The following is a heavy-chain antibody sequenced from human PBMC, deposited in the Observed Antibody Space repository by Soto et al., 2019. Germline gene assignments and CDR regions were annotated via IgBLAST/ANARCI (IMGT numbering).Heavy chain of an antibody. J-gene: IGHJ6*02. Sequence: QVQLVQSGAEVKRSGSSVKVSCKASGGSLTGYTITWVRQAPGQGLEWMGGIIPIFDTTNYAQKLQGRVTITADDSTSTAYMELSSLRPEDTAVYYCARASIGRITGSTLAYYYYYVMDVWGQGTTVTVSS. CDR2: IIPIFDTT. CDR1: GGSLTGYT. CDR3: ARASIGRITGSTLAYYYYYVMDV. V-gene: IGHV1-69*01. D-gene: IGHD1-7*01.